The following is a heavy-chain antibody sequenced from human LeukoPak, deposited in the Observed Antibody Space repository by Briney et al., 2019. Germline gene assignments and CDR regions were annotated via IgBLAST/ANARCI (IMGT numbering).Heavy chain of an antibody. CDR2: ISGSGGST. J-gene: IGHJ3*02. CDR3: AKNTYYDFWSGYHGI. CDR1: GFTFSSYG. V-gene: IGHV3-23*01. Sequence: GGSLRLSCAASGFTFSSYGMHWVRQAPGKGLEWVSAISGSGGSTYYADSVKGRFTISRDNSKNTLYLQMNSLRAEDTAVYYCAKNTYYDFWSGYHGIWGQGTMVTVSS. D-gene: IGHD3-3*01.